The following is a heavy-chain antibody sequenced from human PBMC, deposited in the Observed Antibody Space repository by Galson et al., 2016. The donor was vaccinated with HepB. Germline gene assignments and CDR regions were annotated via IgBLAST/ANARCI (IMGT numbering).Heavy chain of an antibody. D-gene: IGHD6-19*01. CDR1: GGSISSGIYH. V-gene: IGHV4-61*01. CDR2: VYYSGST. Sequence: TLSLTCTVSGGSISSGIYHWSWIRQPPGKGLEWIGYVYYSGSTHYNPSLKSRVTISVDTSKNQFSLKMSSVTAADTALYYCARRGSGWAFLGVDYFDLGGQGTLVTVSS. J-gene: IGHJ4*02. CDR3: ARRGSGWAFLGVDYFDL.